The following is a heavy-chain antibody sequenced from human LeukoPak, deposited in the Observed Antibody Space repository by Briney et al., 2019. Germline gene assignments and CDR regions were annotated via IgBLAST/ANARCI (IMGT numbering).Heavy chain of an antibody. D-gene: IGHD4-23*01. CDR1: GFTFSSHW. Sequence: GGSLRLSCAASGFTFSSHWMSWVRQAPGKGLEWVANIKQDGSEKYYVDSVKGRFTISRDNAKNSLYLQMNSLRAEDTAVYYCARDLGGNAFDIWGQGTMVTVSS. J-gene: IGHJ3*02. V-gene: IGHV3-7*01. CDR3: ARDLGGNAFDI. CDR2: IKQDGSEK.